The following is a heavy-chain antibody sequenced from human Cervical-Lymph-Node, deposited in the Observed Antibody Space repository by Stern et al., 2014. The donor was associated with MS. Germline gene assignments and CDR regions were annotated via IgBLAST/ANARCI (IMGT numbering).Heavy chain of an antibody. D-gene: IGHD3-10*01. CDR3: ARVRGHFGYDAFDI. J-gene: IGHJ3*02. CDR1: GYNFNIYW. V-gene: IGHV5-51*01. CDR2: IYPGDSET. Sequence: VQLVQSGAEVKKTGESLKLSCKGSGYNFNIYWIGWVRHMPGKGLEWMGIIYPGDSETTYSPSFQGQVTISADKSISTAYLQWSSLKASDTAMYYCARVRGHFGYDAFDIWGQGTMVTVSS.